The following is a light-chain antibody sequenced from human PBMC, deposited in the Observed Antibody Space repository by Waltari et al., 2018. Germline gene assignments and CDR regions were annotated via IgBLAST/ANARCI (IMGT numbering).Light chain of an antibody. CDR3: HQYENSPFT. CDR1: QSLNNNY. J-gene: IGKJ5*01. Sequence: EIVLTQSPGTLSLSPGESATLSCRASQSLNNNYLAWYQQKPGQAPRLLIYGASSRATGIPDRFSGSGSGTDFTLTISRLGPEDFAVYYCHQYENSPFTFGQGTRLEIK. CDR2: GAS. V-gene: IGKV3-20*01.